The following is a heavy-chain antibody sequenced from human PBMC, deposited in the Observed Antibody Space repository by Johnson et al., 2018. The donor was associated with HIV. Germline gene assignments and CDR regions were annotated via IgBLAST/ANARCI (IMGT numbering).Heavy chain of an antibody. CDR2: INWNGGST. Sequence: GGSLRVSCAASGFTFSDYYMSWIRQAPGKGLEWVSGINWNGGSTAYADSVKGRFTISRDNAKNSLYLQMDSLRAGDTAVYYCARELRGLGAFDIWGQGTMVTVSS. V-gene: IGHV3-20*04. D-gene: IGHD4-23*01. CDR3: ARELRGLGAFDI. J-gene: IGHJ3*02. CDR1: GFTFSDYY.